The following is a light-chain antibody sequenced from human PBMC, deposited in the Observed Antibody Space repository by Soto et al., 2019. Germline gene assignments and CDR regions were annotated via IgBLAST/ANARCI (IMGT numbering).Light chain of an antibody. CDR2: RAS. J-gene: IGKJ1*01. CDR1: QSVSSSY. Sequence: EIVLTQSPGTLSMSPGERATLSCRSSQSVSSSYLAWYQQKPGQAPRLLIYRASSRATGIPDRFSGSGSGTDFTLTISRLEPEDFAVYYSQQYGDSPRTFGQGTKVDIK. CDR3: QQYGDSPRT. V-gene: IGKV3-20*01.